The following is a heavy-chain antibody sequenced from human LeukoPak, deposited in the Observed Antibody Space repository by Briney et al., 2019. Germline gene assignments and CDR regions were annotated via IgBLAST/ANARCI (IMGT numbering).Heavy chain of an antibody. J-gene: IGHJ4*02. CDR2: ISGSGGST. Sequence: PGGSLRLSCAASGFTFSNYAMSWVRQAPGKGLEWVSAISGSGGSTYYADSVKGRFTISRDNTKNTLYLQMNSLRAEDTAVYYCAKYPSDIVVVVAATPFDYWGQGTLVTVSS. CDR3: AKYPSDIVVVVAATPFDY. V-gene: IGHV3-23*01. CDR1: GFTFSNYA. D-gene: IGHD2-15*01.